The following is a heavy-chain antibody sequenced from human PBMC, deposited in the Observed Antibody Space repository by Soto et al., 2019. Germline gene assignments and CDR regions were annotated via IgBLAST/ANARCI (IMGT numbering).Heavy chain of an antibody. CDR3: ARTGGYCSTSTCFYFDY. J-gene: IGHJ4*02. V-gene: IGHV3-72*01. Sequence: GGSLRLSCAASGFTFSDHYMDWVRQAPGKGLEWVGRTRNKANSYSTEYAASVKGRFTISRDDSKNSLYLQMTSLKTEDTAVYYCARTGGYCSTSTCFYFDYWGQGTLVTVSS. CDR2: TRNKANSYST. D-gene: IGHD2-2*01. CDR1: GFTFSDHY.